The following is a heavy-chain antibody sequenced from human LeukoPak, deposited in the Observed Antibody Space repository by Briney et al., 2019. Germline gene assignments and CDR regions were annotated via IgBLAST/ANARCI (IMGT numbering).Heavy chain of an antibody. D-gene: IGHD3-22*01. CDR2: INSDGSST. Sequence: PGGSLRLSCAASGFTFSSYWVHWVRQAPGKGLVWVSRINSDGSSTSYADSVKGRFTISRDNAKNTLYLQMNSLRAEDTAVYYCARGYYDSSGYYSDAFDIWGQGTMVTVSS. CDR3: ARGYYDSSGYYSDAFDI. J-gene: IGHJ3*02. CDR1: GFTFSSYW. V-gene: IGHV3-74*01.